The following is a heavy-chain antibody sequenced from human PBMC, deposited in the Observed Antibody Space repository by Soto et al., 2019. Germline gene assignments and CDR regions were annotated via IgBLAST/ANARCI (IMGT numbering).Heavy chain of an antibody. Sequence: ESGGGVVQPGRSLRLSCAASGFTFSSYAMYWVRQAPGKGLEWVAVISYDGNNKYYADSVKGRFTISRDNSKNTLYLQMNSLRTEDMAVYYCARAGCDGGSCYTLVGLRYGMDVWGQGPTVTVSS. V-gene: IGHV3-30-3*01. CDR3: ARAGCDGGSCYTLVGLRYGMDV. D-gene: IGHD2-15*01. CDR1: GFTFSSYA. CDR2: ISYDGNNK. J-gene: IGHJ6*02.